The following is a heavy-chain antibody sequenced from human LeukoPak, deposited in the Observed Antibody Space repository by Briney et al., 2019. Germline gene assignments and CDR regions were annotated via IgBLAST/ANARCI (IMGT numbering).Heavy chain of an antibody. CDR3: ARTEIYYYGSGSSDY. V-gene: IGHV1-18*01. J-gene: IGHJ4*02. Sequence: GASVKVSCKASGYTFTSYRISWVRQPPGQGLEWMGWISAYNGNTNSAQELHGRVTMTTITSTSTAYMELGSLRSDDTAVSYCARTEIYYYGSGSSDYWGQGSLVTVSS. CDR1: GYTFTSYR. D-gene: IGHD3-10*01. CDR2: ISAYNGNT.